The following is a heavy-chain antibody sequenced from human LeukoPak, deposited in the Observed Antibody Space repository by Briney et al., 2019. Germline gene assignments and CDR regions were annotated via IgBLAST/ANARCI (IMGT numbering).Heavy chain of an antibody. Sequence: VSGYTLVPTTQTLTLTCTLSGFSLSTSEVRVGWINQPEGKALGWLAITYWAHDKRYSPSLKSRLTIIKDTSKTQVVLTMTNMDPVDTATYYCAHVRGANTYCYDSSGCDFDYWGQGTLVTVSS. V-gene: IGHV2-5*02. J-gene: IGHJ4*02. CDR3: AHVRGANTYCYDSSGCDFDY. CDR1: GFSLSTSEVR. CDR2: TYWAHDK. D-gene: IGHD3-22*01.